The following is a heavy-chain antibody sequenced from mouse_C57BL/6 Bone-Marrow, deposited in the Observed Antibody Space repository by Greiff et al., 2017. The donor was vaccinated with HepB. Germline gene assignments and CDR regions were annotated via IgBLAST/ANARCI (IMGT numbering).Heavy chain of an antibody. V-gene: IGHV1-72*01. D-gene: IGHD1-1*01. J-gene: IGHJ1*03. CDR1: GYTFTSYW. CDR2: IDPNSGGT. Sequence: VQLQQSGAELVKPGASVKLSCKASGYTFTSYWMHWVKQRPGRGLEWIGMIDPNSGGTKYNEKFKSKATLTVDKPSSTAYMQLSSLTSEDSAVYYCARYHYYGSSNWYFDVWGTGTTVTVSS. CDR3: ARYHYYGSSNWYFDV.